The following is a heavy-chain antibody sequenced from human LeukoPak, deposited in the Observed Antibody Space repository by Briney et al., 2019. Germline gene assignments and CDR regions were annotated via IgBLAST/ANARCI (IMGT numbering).Heavy chain of an antibody. CDR3: ARLLPGGGATIWYYFDY. J-gene: IGHJ4*02. CDR1: GGSISSSSYY. Sequence: SETLSLTCTVSGGSISSSSYYWGWIRQPPGKGLEWNGSIYYSGSTYYNPSLKSRVTISVDTSKNQFSLKLSSVTAADTAVYYCARLLPGGGATIWYYFDYWGQGTLLTVSS. CDR2: IYYSGST. D-gene: IGHD1-26*01. V-gene: IGHV4-39*01.